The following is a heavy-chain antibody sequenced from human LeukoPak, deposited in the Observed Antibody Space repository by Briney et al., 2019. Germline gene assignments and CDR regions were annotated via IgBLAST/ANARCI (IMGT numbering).Heavy chain of an antibody. CDR1: GFTFSDYY. Sequence: PGGSLRLSCAASGFTFSDYYMSWIRQAPGKGLEWVSYISSSGSTIYYADSVKGRFTISRDNAKNSLYLQMSSLRAEDTAVYYCATGSGLRYFDWLGAYYFDYWGQGTLVTVSS. D-gene: IGHD3-9*01. V-gene: IGHV3-11*01. CDR2: ISSSGSTI. CDR3: ATGSGLRYFDWLGAYYFDY. J-gene: IGHJ4*02.